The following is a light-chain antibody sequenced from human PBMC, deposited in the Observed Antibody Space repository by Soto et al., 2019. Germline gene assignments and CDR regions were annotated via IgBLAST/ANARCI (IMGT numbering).Light chain of an antibody. CDR2: AAS. J-gene: IGKJ1*01. CDR3: QQSYSTPRT. CDR1: QSISSY. Sequence: DIQMTQYPSSLSASVVDRVTITCRASQSISSYLNWYQQKPGKAPKLLIYAASSLQSGVPSRFSGSGSGTDFTLTISSLQPEDFATYYCQQSYSTPRTFGQGTKVDIK. V-gene: IGKV1-39*01.